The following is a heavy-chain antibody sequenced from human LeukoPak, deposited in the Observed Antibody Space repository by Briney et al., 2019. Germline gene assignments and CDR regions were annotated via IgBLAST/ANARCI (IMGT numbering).Heavy chain of an antibody. J-gene: IGHJ5*02. D-gene: IGHD4-17*01. CDR2: IFYTGRT. Sequence: SEPLSLTCSVSGVSFSDYYWTWIRQAPGKGLEWIGYIFYTGRTHYNPSLKSRVSISLDTSKSQFSLKPSSVTAADTAVYYCARVPDYGDYLNWFDPWGQGTLVTVSS. CDR3: ARVPDYGDYLNWFDP. CDR1: GVSFSDYY. V-gene: IGHV4-59*01.